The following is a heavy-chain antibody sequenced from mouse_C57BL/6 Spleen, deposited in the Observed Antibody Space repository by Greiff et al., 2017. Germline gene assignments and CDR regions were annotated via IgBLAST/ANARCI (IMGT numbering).Heavy chain of an antibody. V-gene: IGHV1-55*01. J-gene: IGHJ3*01. CDR1: GYTFTSYW. Sequence: QVQLQQPGAELVKPGASVKMSCKASGYTFTSYWITWVKQRPGQGLEWIGDIYPGSGSTNYNEKFKSKATLTVDTSSSTAYMQLSSLTSEDSAVYYCARSTAQATSWFAYWGQGILVTVSA. CDR2: IYPGSGST. CDR3: ARSTAQATSWFAY. D-gene: IGHD3-2*02.